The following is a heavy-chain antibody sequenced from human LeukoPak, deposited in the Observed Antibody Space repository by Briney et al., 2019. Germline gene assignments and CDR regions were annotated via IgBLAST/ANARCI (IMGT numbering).Heavy chain of an antibody. CDR2: IGSSANTI. CDR1: GFTFSDYY. D-gene: IGHD1-26*01. Sequence: GGSLRLFCAASGFTFSDYYTSWIRQAPGKGLEWVSHIGSSANTIWYADSVKGRFTISRDNAKNSVHLQMNSLRAEDTAVYYCARPYYSGNFYYYGMDVWGQGTTVTVSS. J-gene: IGHJ6*02. V-gene: IGHV3-11*01. CDR3: ARPYYSGNFYYYGMDV.